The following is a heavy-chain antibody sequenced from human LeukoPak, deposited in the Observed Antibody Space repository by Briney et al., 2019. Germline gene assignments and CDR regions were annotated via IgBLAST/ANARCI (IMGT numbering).Heavy chain of an antibody. CDR2: ISHDGNKK. V-gene: IGHV3-30*03. CDR1: GFSLTSNG. Sequence: GGSLRLSCAASGFSLTSNGMHRVRQAPGKGLEWVAFISHDGNKKYYADSVKGRFTVSRGSSKSTLFLQMDSLRRDDTAVYYCARDIRVRYMPMVRAVEYYQYHAMDVWGQGTTVTVYS. D-gene: IGHD3-10*01. CDR3: ARDIRVRYMPMVRAVEYYQYHAMDV. J-gene: IGHJ6*02.